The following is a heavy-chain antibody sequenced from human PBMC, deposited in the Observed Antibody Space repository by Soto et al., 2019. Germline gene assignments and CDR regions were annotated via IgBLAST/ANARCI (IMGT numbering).Heavy chain of an antibody. CDR1: GFTFSSYG. CDR2: ISYDGSNK. V-gene: IGHV3-30*18. D-gene: IGHD1-26*01. J-gene: IGHJ4*02. CDR3: AKFVRGWELLPGPTY. Sequence: GGSLRLSCAASGFTFSSYGMHWVRQAPGKGLEWVAVISYDGSNKYYADSVKGRFTISRDNSKNTLYLQMNSLRAEDTAVYYCAKFVRGWELLPGPTYWGKGTLVTVS.